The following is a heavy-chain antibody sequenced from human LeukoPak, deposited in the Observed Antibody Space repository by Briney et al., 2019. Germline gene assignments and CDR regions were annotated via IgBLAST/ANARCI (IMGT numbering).Heavy chain of an antibody. V-gene: IGHV3-7*01. J-gene: IGHJ4*02. D-gene: IGHD3-16*01. CDR3: ARVPMAMGGLVDY. Sequence: TGGSLRLSCAASGFTFSSYWMSWVRQAPGMGLEWVANIKQDGSEKYYVDSVKGRFTISRDNAKNSLYLQMNSLRAEDTAVYYCARVPMAMGGLVDYWGQGTLVTVSS. CDR2: IKQDGSEK. CDR1: GFTFSSYW.